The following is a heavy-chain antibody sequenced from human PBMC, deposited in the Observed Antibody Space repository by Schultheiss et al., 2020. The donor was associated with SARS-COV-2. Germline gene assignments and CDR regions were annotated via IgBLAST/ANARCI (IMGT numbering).Heavy chain of an antibody. CDR2: IYYSGST. CDR3: ASGPIDDSSGYSSFDY. V-gene: IGHV4-31*03. Sequence: SQTLSLTCTVSGGSISSGGYYWSWIRQHPGKGLEWIGYIYYSGSTYYNPSLKSRVTISVDTSKNQFSLKLSSVTAADTAVYYCASGPIDDSSGYSSFDYWGQGTLVTVSS. D-gene: IGHD3-22*01. CDR1: GGSISSGGYY. J-gene: IGHJ4*02.